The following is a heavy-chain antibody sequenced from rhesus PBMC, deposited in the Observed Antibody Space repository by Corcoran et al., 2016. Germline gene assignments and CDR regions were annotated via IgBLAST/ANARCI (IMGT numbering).Heavy chain of an antibody. CDR2: MDPIDSDT. J-gene: IGHJ4*01. V-gene: IGHV5-20*01. CDR3: ARDTGLDY. Sequence: EVQLVQSGAEVKRPGESLKISCTTSGYRFTSNCISWVRQMPGKVLEWRGAMDPIDSDTRYNPSFQVQFTISADKSISTAYLQWSRLKASDTATYYCARDTGLDYWGQGVLVTVSS. D-gene: IGHD3S6*01. CDR1: GYRFTSNC.